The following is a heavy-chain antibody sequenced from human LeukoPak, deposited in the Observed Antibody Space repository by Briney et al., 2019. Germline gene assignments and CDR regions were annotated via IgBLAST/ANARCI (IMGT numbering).Heavy chain of an antibody. CDR3: ARDYIDYAFHS. CDR2: IYYSGST. J-gene: IGHJ1*01. V-gene: IGHV4-39*02. D-gene: IGHD4-17*01. CDR1: VGSISSSTNY. Sequence: SESLSLTCSVSVGSISSSTNYSGWIRQPPGQGLDWIGNIYYSGSTYYNPSPKSRVTISIDTSKNQFSLKLTCLTAADTAVYYCARDYIDYAFHSGGQGLLVTVSS.